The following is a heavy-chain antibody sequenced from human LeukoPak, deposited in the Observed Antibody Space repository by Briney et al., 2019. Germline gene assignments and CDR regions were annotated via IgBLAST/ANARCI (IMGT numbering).Heavy chain of an antibody. V-gene: IGHV1-69*13. Sequence: SVKVSCKASGGTFSRYAISWVRQAPGQGLEWMGSYIPMFGTAGYAQNFQNTVTITADESTSTFSMEVSSLRPEDTAVYFCAGASSKWELSFWGQGTLVTVSS. D-gene: IGHD1-26*01. CDR2: YIPMFGTA. J-gene: IGHJ4*02. CDR1: GGTFSRYA. CDR3: AGASSKWELSF.